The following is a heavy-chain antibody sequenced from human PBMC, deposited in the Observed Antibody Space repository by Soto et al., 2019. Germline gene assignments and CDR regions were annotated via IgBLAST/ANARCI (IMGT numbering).Heavy chain of an antibody. V-gene: IGHV7-4-1*02. CDR2: FNTYTGNP. CDR1: GYSFTTYG. CDR3: AGRSTVTTRLNWFDP. J-gene: IGHJ5*02. Sequence: ASVKVSCKASGYSFTTYGMNWVPQAPGQGLEWMGWFNTYTGNPTYAQGFTGRFVFSMDTSASTAYLQISSLKAEDMAMYYCAGRSTVTTRLNWFDPWGQGTLVTVSS. D-gene: IGHD4-17*01.